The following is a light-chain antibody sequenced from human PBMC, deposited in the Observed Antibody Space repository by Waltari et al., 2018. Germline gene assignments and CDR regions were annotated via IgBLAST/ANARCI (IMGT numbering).Light chain of an antibody. V-gene: IGKV3-15*01. Sequence: EIVLTQSPSTLSVSPGERAILSCRASQTISYNLAWYPQRPGQTPRLLIYGASARAAAIPVRFSGSGSGTEFTLTISGLQSEDFAVYYCQHYHQWPPYTFGQGTKVE. CDR2: GAS. CDR1: QTISYN. CDR3: QHYHQWPPYT. J-gene: IGKJ2*01.